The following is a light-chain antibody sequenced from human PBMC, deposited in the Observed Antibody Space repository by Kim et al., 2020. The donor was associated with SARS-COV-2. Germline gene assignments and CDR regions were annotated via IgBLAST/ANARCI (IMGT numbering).Light chain of an antibody. V-gene: IGLV6-57*02. CDR1: RGSIDSNY. CDR3: QSYDSSFWV. CDR2: EDN. Sequence: TVTISCTGSRGSIDSNYVQWYQQGPGSAPTTVIYEDNQRPSGVPDRFSGSIDSSSNSASLTISGLKTEDEADYYCQSYDSSFWVFGGGTQLTVL. J-gene: IGLJ3*02.